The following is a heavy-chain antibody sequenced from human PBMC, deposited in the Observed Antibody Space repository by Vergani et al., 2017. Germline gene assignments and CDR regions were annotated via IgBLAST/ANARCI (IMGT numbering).Heavy chain of an antibody. Sequence: QVQLVESGGGVVQRGGSLRLSCATSGFTLSNYDMQWIRQGPGKGLEFVAFIQFDGSNQYYADSVKGRFTLSRDFSKNTLYLQMNSLRTDDTATYYCATHFRGWCIVYWGQGTQVIVSS. CDR2: IQFDGSNQ. CDR1: GFTLSNYD. J-gene: IGHJ4*02. D-gene: IGHD4/OR15-4a*01. CDR3: ATHFRGWCIVY. V-gene: IGHV3-30*02.